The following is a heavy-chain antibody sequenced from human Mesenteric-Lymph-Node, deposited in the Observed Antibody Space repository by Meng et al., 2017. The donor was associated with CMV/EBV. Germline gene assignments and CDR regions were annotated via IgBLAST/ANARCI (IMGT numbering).Heavy chain of an antibody. CDR2: INTDGSGT. D-gene: IGHD3-10*01. J-gene: IGHJ4*02. V-gene: IGHV3-74*01. CDR1: GFTFSGYR. CDR3: ARDLWFGEWADH. Sequence: GESLKISCAASGFTFSGYRMYWVRQVPGKGLVWVSCINTDGSGTTYADSVKGRFTISRDNAKNTLYLQMNSLRAEDTAVYYCARDLWFGEWADHWGQGTLVTVSS.